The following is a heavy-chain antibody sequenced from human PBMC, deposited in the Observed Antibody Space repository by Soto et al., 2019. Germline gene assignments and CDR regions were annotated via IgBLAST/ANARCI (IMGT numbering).Heavy chain of an antibody. CDR3: ARDGGYYQTLLPNRYYYYYMDV. Sequence: ASVKVSCKASGYTFTSYAMHWVRQAPGQRLEWMGWINAGNGNTKYSQKFQGRVTITRDTSASTAYMELSSLRSEDTAVYYCARDGGYYQTLLPNRYYYYYMDVWGKGTTVTVSS. D-gene: IGHD3-22*01. J-gene: IGHJ6*03. CDR1: GYTFTSYA. V-gene: IGHV1-3*01. CDR2: INAGNGNT.